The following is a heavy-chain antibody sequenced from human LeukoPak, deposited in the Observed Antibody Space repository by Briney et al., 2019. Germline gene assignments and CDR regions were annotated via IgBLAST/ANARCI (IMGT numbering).Heavy chain of an antibody. CDR2: INPSGGST. V-gene: IGHV1-46*01. CDR1: GYTFTNYY. CDR3: ATGTRVYYDTSGYYYEGA. D-gene: IGHD3-22*01. Sequence: ASVKVSCKASGYTFTNYYMHWVRQAPGQGLEWMGIINPSGGSTSYAQNFQGRVTMARDTSTSTVYMELSSLRSEDTAVYYCATGTRVYYDTSGYYYEGAWGQGTTVTVSS. J-gene: IGHJ6*02.